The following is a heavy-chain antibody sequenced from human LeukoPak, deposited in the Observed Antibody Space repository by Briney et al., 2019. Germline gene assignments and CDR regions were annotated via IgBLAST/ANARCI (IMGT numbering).Heavy chain of an antibody. D-gene: IGHD3-10*01. CDR1: GGSFSGYY. CDR3: ARGRVGMVRGVIIKGYYYMDV. CDR2: INHSGST. V-gene: IGHV4-34*01. J-gene: IGHJ6*03. Sequence: PSETLSLTCAVYGGSFSGYYWSWIRQPPGEGLEWIGEINHSGSTNYNPSLKSRVTISVDTSKNQLSLKLSSVTAADTAVYYCARGRVGMVRGVIIKGYYYMDVWGKGTTVTVSS.